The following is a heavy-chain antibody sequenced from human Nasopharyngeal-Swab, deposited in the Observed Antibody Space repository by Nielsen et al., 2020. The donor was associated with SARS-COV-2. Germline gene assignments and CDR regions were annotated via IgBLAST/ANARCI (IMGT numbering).Heavy chain of an antibody. CDR1: GFTFSSYA. CDR2: ISYDGSNK. Sequence: GESLKISCAASGFTFSSYAMHWVRQAPGKGLEWVAVISYDGSNKYYADSVKGRFTIPRDNSKNTLYLQMNSLRAEDTAVYYCARDPGYGDYEIYWGQGTLVTVSS. CDR3: ARDPGYGDYEIY. J-gene: IGHJ4*02. V-gene: IGHV3-30*04. D-gene: IGHD4-17*01.